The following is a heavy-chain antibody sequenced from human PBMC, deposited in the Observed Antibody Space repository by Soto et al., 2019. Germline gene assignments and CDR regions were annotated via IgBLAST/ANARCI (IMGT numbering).Heavy chain of an antibody. CDR3: AKDALRGSTSCYEYSSSWPQCHYFDY. D-gene: IGHD2-2*01. J-gene: IGHJ4*02. Sequence: GGSLRLSCAASGFTFSSYAMSWVRRAPGKGLEWVSAISGSGGSTYYADSVKGRFTISRDNSKNTLYLQMNSLRAEDTAVYYCAKDALRGSTSCYEYSSSWPQCHYFDYWGQGTLVTVSS. CDR1: GFTFSSYA. V-gene: IGHV3-23*01. CDR2: ISGSGGST.